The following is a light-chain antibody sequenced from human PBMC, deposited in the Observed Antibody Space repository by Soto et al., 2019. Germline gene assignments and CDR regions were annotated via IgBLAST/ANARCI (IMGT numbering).Light chain of an antibody. V-gene: IGKV1-5*03. CDR1: QSISSW. CDR2: RSS. J-gene: IGKJ1*01. CDR3: QQYATYTGE. Sequence: DIQMTQSPFTLSASVGYRVTITCRASQSISSWLAWYQQKPGKPPKLLIYRSSSLESGVPSRFSGSGSGTEFTLTISSLQTEDFATYYCQQYATYTGEFGPGTKVEIK.